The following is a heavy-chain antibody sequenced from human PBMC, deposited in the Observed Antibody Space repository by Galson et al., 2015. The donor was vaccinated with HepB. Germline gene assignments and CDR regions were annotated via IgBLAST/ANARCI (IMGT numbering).Heavy chain of an antibody. CDR3: ARGLSPQYCSSTSCYVGGRKGMGNWYFDL. V-gene: IGHV1-2*04. CDR2: INPNSGGT. J-gene: IGHJ2*01. D-gene: IGHD2-2*01. Sequence: SVKVSCKASGYTFTGYYMHWVRQAPGQGLEWMGWINPNSGGTNYAQKFQGWVTMSRDTSISTAYMELSRLRSDDTAVYYCARGLSPQYCSSTSCYVGGRKGMGNWYFDLWGRGTLVTVSS. CDR1: GYTFTGYY.